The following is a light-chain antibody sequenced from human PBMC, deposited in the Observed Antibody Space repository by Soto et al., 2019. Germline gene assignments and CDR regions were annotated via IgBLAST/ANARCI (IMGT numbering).Light chain of an antibody. CDR2: GVS. J-gene: IGKJ2*01. CDR3: QQGHDWSLT. Sequence: EIVMTQSPATLSVSPGERATLSCRASQSFSGELAWYQQRPGQPPRLLIYGVSTRATGVPDRFSGSGSGSDFTLTISGLQSEDFAVDYCQQGHDWSLTFGQGTRLDI. CDR1: QSFSGE. V-gene: IGKV3-15*01.